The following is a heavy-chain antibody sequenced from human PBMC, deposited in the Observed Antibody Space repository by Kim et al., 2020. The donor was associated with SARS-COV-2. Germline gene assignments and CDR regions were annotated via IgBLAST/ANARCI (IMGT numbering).Heavy chain of an antibody. D-gene: IGHD2-2*01. CDR1: GGSFSGYY. Sequence: SETLSLTCAVYGGSFSGYYWSWIRQPPGKGLEWIGEINHSGSTNYNPSLKSRVTISVNTSKNQSSLKLSSVTAADTAVFYCRGVAPVSCTSYNRAIPYYG. CDR3: RGVAPVSCTSYNRAIPYYG. J-gene: IGHJ6*01. V-gene: IGHV4-34*01. CDR2: INHSGST.